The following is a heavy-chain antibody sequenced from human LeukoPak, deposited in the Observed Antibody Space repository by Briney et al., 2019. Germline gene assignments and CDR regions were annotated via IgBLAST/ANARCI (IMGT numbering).Heavy chain of an antibody. Sequence: SETLPLTCAVSGGSISSCYWSWIRQPPGKGLEWIGYIYYSGSTNYNPSLKSRVTISVDTSKNQFSLKLSSVTAADTAVYYCARGGLYNWNYSDYYYYYMDVWGKGTTVTVSS. D-gene: IGHD1-7*01. CDR2: IYYSGST. CDR1: GGSISSCY. J-gene: IGHJ6*03. CDR3: ARGGLYNWNYSDYYYYYMDV. V-gene: IGHV4-59*01.